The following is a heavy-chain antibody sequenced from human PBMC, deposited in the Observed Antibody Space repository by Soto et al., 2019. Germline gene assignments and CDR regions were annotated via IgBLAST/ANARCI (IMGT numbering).Heavy chain of an antibody. CDR1: GGSISSDY. V-gene: IGHV4-59*08. J-gene: IGHJ5*02. CDR2: IYYSGNT. Sequence: SETLSLTCTVSGGSISSDYWSWIRQSPGKGLEWIGYIYYSGNTKYNPSLESRVTISVDASKNQVSLNLKSVTAADTAVYYCAKRGGKYGIRSFDPWGQGTLVTVS. CDR3: AKRGGKYGIRSFDP. D-gene: IGHD1-1*01.